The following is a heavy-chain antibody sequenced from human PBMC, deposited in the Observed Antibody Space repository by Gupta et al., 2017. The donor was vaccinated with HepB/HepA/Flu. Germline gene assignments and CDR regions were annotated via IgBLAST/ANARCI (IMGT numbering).Heavy chain of an antibody. CDR2: INGGNDNT. Sequence: QVQLVQSGAEVKQPGASVKVSCKASGYTFSSYSTHWVRQAPGQRLEWMGYINGGNDNTRYSQKFQGRVSIAKDTSANTAYMELSSLRSEDTAVYYCARGTGSGSYLTNYWGRGTLVTVSS. J-gene: IGHJ4*02. D-gene: IGHD3-10*01. CDR3: ARGTGSGSYLTNY. CDR1: GYTFSSYS. V-gene: IGHV1-3*01.